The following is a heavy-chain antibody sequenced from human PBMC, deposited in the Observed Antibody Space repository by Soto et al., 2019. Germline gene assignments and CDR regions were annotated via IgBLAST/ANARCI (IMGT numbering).Heavy chain of an antibody. V-gene: IGHV3-30*18. CDR2: ISYDGSTK. CDR1: GFTFSSYG. Sequence: GGSLRLSCVASGFTFSSYGMHWVRQAPGKGLEWVAVISYDGSTKYYADSVKGRFTISRDNSQNTLYLQMNSLRAEDTALYYCAKDNYGSSGSFDYWGQGALVTVSS. CDR3: AKDNYGSSGSFDY. D-gene: IGHD3-22*01. J-gene: IGHJ4*02.